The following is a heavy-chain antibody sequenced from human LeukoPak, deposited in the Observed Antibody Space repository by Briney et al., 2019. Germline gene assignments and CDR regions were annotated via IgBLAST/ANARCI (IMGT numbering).Heavy chain of an antibody. J-gene: IGHJ6*02. Sequence: GGSLRLSCAASGFTFSSYDMHWVRQATGKGLEWVSAIGTAGDTYYPGSVKGRFTISRENAKNSLYLQMNSLRAGDTAVYYCAREDDYFGMDVGGQGTTGTVSS. CDR3: AREDDYFGMDV. CDR1: GFTFSSYD. CDR2: IGTAGDT. V-gene: IGHV3-13*01.